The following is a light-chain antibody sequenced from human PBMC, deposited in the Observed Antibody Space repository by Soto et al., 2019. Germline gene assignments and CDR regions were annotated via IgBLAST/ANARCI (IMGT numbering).Light chain of an antibody. V-gene: IGKV1-5*03. CDR1: QRFYCL. J-gene: IGKJ1*01. CDR2: KAS. CDR3: QQYNSYSPT. Sequence: QITQSPSTLSASVGDRGTITFPARQRFYCLLGWYQQKPGKAPKLLIYKASSLESGVPSRFSGSGSGTEFTLTISSLQPDDFATYYCQQYNSYSPTFGQGTKVEIK.